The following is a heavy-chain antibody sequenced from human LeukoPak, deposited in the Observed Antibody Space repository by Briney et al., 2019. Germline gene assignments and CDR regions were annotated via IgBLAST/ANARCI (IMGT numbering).Heavy chain of an antibody. CDR1: GFTFSSYG. J-gene: IGHJ4*02. CDR3: AKDHGPVSSSWRGLDFDY. D-gene: IGHD6-13*01. V-gene: IGHV3-30*18. Sequence: GRSLRLSCAASGFTFSSYGMHWVRQVPGKGLEWVADISYDGSNKYYADSVKGRFTISRDNSKNTLYLQMNSLRAEDTAVYYCAKDHGPVSSSWRGLDFDYWGQGTLVTVSS. CDR2: ISYDGSNK.